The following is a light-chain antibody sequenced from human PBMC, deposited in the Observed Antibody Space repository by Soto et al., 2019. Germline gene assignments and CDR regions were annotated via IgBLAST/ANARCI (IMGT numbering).Light chain of an antibody. V-gene: IGKV3-15*01. J-gene: IGKJ5*01. CDR3: QQYNKWPPALT. CDR2: GAS. Sequence: EIVLTPSPDTLSLSPGERATLSCRASQSVSTNSLAWYQQRPGQAPRLLIYGASTRATGVPARFSGRGSGTEFTLTISSLQSEDFAVYYCQQYNKWPPALTFGGGTRLEIK. CDR1: QSVSTN.